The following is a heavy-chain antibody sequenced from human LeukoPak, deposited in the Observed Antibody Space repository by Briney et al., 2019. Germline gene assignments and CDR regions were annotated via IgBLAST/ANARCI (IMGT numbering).Heavy chain of an antibody. Sequence: GSSVKLSCKASGGTFSSYAISWVRQAPGHGLEWMGGIIPIFGTANYAQKFQGRVTITADKSTSTAYMELSSLRTEDTAVYYCARDRDARNYFDYWGQGTLVTVSS. CDR3: ARDRDARNYFDY. D-gene: IGHD2-21*02. CDR1: GGTFSSYA. J-gene: IGHJ4*02. V-gene: IGHV1-69*06. CDR2: IIPIFGTA.